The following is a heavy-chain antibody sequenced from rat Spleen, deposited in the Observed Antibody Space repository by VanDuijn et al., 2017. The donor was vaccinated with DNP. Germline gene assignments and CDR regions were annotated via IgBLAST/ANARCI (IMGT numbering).Heavy chain of an antibody. J-gene: IGHJ2*01. V-gene: IGHV3-3*01. CDR3: ARYTTGVDY. CDR2: INSAGST. D-gene: IGHD1-11*01. CDR1: GYSITSSYR. Sequence: EVQLQESGLGLVKPSQSLSLTCSVTGYSITSSYRWNWIRKFPGNKLEWMGYINSAGSTNYNPSLKSRISITRDTSKNQFFLQVNSVTTEDTATYYCARYTTGVDYWGQGVMVTVSS.